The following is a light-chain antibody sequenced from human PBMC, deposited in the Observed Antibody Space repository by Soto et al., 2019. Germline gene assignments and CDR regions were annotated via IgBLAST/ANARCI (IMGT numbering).Light chain of an antibody. CDR3: QQANSFPYT. CDR2: AES. Sequence: DIQMTQSPSSVSASVGDRVTITCRASQGISSWLAWYQQKPGKAPKLRIYAESRLLSGVPSKFSGSGSGTDFTLPSSSLQPEDFAPYYCQQANSFPYTFGQGTKREI. CDR1: QGISSW. V-gene: IGKV1-12*01. J-gene: IGKJ2*01.